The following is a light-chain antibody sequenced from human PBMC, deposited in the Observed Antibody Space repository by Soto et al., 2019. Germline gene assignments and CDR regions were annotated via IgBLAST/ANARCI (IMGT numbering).Light chain of an antibody. V-gene: IGKV3-15*01. J-gene: IGKJ1*01. Sequence: EIEMTQSPATLPVSQGEGATLSCRASQSVNYTLAWYQQKPGQTPRLLIYGASTSATGVPARFVGSGSGTDFTLPISSLQPHDFSVSYCRQQNNSSPTFGQGTKVDI. CDR1: QSVNYT. CDR2: GAS. CDR3: RQQNNSSPT.